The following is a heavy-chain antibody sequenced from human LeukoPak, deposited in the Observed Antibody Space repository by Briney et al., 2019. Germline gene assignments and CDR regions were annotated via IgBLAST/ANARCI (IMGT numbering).Heavy chain of an antibody. Sequence: VASVKVSCKASGYTFTSYGISWVRQAPGQGLEWMGWISAYNGNTNYAQKLQGRVTMTTDTSTSTAYMELRSLRSDDTAVYYCARDLGNWNSGGIYFDYWGQGTLVTVSS. CDR2: ISAYNGNT. D-gene: IGHD1-7*01. V-gene: IGHV1-18*01. J-gene: IGHJ4*02. CDR3: ARDLGNWNSGGIYFDY. CDR1: GYTFTSYG.